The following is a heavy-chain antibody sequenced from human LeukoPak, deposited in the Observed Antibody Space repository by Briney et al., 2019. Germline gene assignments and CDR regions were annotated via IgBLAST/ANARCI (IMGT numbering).Heavy chain of an antibody. Sequence: GGSLRLSCAASGFTFSSYSMNWVRQAPGKGPEWVSSISSSSSYIYYADSVKGRFTISRDKAKNSLYLQMNSLRAEDTAVYYCARTAAAVYDAFDIWGQGTMVTVSS. J-gene: IGHJ3*02. CDR3: ARTAAAVYDAFDI. CDR2: ISSSSSYI. D-gene: IGHD6-13*01. CDR1: GFTFSSYS. V-gene: IGHV3-21*01.